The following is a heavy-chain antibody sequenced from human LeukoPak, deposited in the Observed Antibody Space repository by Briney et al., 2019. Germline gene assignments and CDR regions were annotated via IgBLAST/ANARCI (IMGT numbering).Heavy chain of an antibody. Sequence: PGGSLRLSCAASGFTFSSYSMNWVRQAPGKGLEWVSYISSSSSTIYYADSVKGRFTISRDNAKNSLYLQMNSLRAEDTAVYYCARDPGSSWYRDAFDIWGQGTMVTVSS. J-gene: IGHJ3*02. D-gene: IGHD6-13*01. V-gene: IGHV3-48*04. CDR3: ARDPGSSWYRDAFDI. CDR2: ISSSSSTI. CDR1: GFTFSSYS.